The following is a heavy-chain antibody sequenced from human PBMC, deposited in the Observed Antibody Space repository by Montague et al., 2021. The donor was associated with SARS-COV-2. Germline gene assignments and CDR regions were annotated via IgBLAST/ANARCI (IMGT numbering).Heavy chain of an antibody. CDR3: AREGFSSGYYET. D-gene: IGHD3-22*01. J-gene: IGHJ5*02. V-gene: IGHV4-39*02. Sequence: SETLSLTCSVSGGSISSSNYYWGWIRQPPGKGLEWIGSIYYSGSTYYNPSLKSRVAISVDTSKNQFSLMLRSMTAADTAVFYCAREGFSSGYYETWGQGTLVTVSS. CDR2: IYYSGST. CDR1: GGSISSSNYY.